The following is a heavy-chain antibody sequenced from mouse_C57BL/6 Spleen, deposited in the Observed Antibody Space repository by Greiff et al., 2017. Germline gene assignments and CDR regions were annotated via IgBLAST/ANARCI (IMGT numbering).Heavy chain of an antibody. D-gene: IGHD1-1*01. CDR2: IYIGNGYT. CDR1: GYTFTSYG. Sequence: EVKLLESGAELVRPGSSVKMSCKTSGYTFTSYGINWVKQRPGQGLEWIGYIYIGNGYTEYNEKFKGKATLTSDTSSSTAYMQLSSLTSEDSAIYFCARYDYYGSRYYFDYWGQGTTLTVSS. J-gene: IGHJ2*01. V-gene: IGHV1-58*01. CDR3: ARYDYYGSRYYFDY.